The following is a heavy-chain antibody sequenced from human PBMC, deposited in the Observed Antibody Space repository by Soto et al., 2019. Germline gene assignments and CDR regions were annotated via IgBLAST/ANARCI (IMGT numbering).Heavy chain of an antibody. D-gene: IGHD3-22*01. CDR2: IWYDGSNK. CDR1: GFTFSSYG. CDR3: AKIYDGSGSDY. Sequence: GGSLRLSCAASGFTFSSYGMHWVRQAPGKGLEWVAVIWYDGSNKYYADSVKGRFTISRDNSKNTLYLQMNSLRAEDTAVYYCAKIYDGSGSDYWGQGTLVTVSS. V-gene: IGHV3-33*06. J-gene: IGHJ4*02.